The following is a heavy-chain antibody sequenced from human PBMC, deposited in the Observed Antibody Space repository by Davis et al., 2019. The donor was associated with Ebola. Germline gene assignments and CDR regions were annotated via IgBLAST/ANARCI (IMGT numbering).Heavy chain of an antibody. CDR2: ISSDSDYI. J-gene: IGHJ6*02. CDR1: GFTFSTYS. D-gene: IGHD3-16*01. CDR3: ARDRPLDFFFGDYYGMDV. V-gene: IGHV3-21*01. Sequence: GESLKISCAASGFTFSTYSMSWVRQAPGKGLEWVSSISSDSDYIYYADSAKGRFTISRDNAKNSLYLQMNSLRAEDTAVYYCARDRPLDFFFGDYYGMDVWGQGTMVTASS.